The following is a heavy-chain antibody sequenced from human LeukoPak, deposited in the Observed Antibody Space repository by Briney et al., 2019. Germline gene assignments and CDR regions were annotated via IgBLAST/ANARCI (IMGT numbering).Heavy chain of an antibody. D-gene: IGHD3-22*01. V-gene: IGHV3-23*01. CDR2: ISGSGGST. CDR1: GFTFSSYA. J-gene: IGHJ4*02. CDR3: AKVSNYDSSGYSDY. Sequence: PGGSLRLSCAASGFTFSSYAMSWVRQAPGKGLEWVSAISGSGGSTYYADSVKGRFTISRDNSKNTLYLQMNSLRAEDTAVYYCAKVSNYDSSGYSDYWGQGTLVTASS.